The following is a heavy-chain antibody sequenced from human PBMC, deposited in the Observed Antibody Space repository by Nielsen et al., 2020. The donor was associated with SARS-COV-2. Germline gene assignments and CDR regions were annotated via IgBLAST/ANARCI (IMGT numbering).Heavy chain of an antibody. J-gene: IGHJ3*02. CDR3: ARLISISMWFDI. V-gene: IGHV4-31*03. CDR1: GGSISSGGYY. D-gene: IGHD2/OR15-2a*01. Sequence: SETLSLTCSVSGGSISSGGYYWSWIRQHPGKGLEWIAYIYYSGSTYYNPSLKSRVAISVDTSKNQFSLKLSSVTAADTAMYYCARLISISMWFDIWGQGTMVTVSS. CDR2: IYYSGST.